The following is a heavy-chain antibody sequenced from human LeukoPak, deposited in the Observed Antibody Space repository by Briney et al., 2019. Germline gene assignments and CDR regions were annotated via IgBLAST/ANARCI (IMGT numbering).Heavy chain of an antibody. CDR1: GFTFSTYA. CDR3: AKGQSGSGWPPSYFDY. J-gene: IGHJ4*02. CDR2: NSGSGGST. V-gene: IGHV3-23*01. D-gene: IGHD6-19*01. Sequence: PGGSLRLSCAASGFTFSTYAMSWVRQAPGKGLEWVSANSGSGGSTYCADSVKGRFTISRDISKNTLYLQMNSLRAEDTAVYYCAKGQSGSGWPPSYFDYWGQGTLVTVSS.